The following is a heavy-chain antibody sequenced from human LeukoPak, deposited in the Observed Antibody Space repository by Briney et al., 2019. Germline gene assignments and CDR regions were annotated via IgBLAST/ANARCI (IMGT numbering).Heavy chain of an antibody. Sequence: PSETLSLTCTVSGGSINSGSYYWRWIRQPAGKGLEWIERVLTSGTTNYNPARKSRISISVDTSKNQFSLNLSSVPAADTAVYYCARESTSGQYNWFDPWGQGTLVTVSS. CDR1: GGSINSGSYY. CDR3: ARESTSGQYNWFDP. J-gene: IGHJ5*02. V-gene: IGHV4-61*02. D-gene: IGHD6-19*01. CDR2: VLTSGTT.